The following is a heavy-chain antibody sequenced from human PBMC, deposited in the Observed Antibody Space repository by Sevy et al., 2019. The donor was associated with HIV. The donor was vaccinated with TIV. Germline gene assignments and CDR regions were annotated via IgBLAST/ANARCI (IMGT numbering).Heavy chain of an antibody. V-gene: IGHV4-39*01. D-gene: IGHD4-17*01. J-gene: IGHJ4*02. CDR3: ANSGDYGPFDY. CDR1: GGSISSSSYY. CDR2: MYYSGST. Sequence: SETLSLTCTVSGGSISSSSYYWGWIRQPPGKGLEWIGSMYYSGSTYYKPSLKSRVTISVDTSKNQFSLKLSSVTAADTAVYYCANSGDYGPFDYWGQGTLVTVSS.